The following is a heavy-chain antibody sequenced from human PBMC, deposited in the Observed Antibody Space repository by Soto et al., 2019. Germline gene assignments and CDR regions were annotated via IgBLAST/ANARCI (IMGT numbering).Heavy chain of an antibody. V-gene: IGHV4-31*03. CDR2: IYYSGST. CDR1: GGSISSGGYY. CDR3: AREPTGTTWYAFDI. D-gene: IGHD1-7*01. Sequence: QVQLQESGPGLVKPSQTLSLTCTVSGGSISSGGYYWSWIRQHPGKGLEWIGYIYYSGSTYYNPSLKRRVTISVDTSKNQFSLKLSSVTAADTAVYYCAREPTGTTWYAFDIWGQGTMVTVSS. J-gene: IGHJ3*02.